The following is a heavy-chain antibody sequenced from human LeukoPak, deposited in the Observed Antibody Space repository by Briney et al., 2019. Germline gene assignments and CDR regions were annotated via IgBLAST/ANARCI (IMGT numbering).Heavy chain of an antibody. J-gene: IGHJ4*02. CDR1: GFSFNIYT. V-gene: IGHV3-21*01. D-gene: IGHD3-22*01. Sequence: GGSLRLSCAASGFSFNIYTMSWVRQAPGKGLEWVSGISGSGGSTFYADSVKGRFTISRDNAKNSLYLQMNSLRAEDTAVYYCARDRARVSDYWGQGTLVTVSS. CDR2: ISGSGGST. CDR3: ARDRARVSDY.